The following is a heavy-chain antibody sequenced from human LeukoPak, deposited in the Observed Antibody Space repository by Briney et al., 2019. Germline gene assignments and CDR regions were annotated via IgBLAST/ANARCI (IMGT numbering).Heavy chain of an antibody. D-gene: IGHD2-21*02. CDR1: GFTFSSYA. J-gene: IGHJ4*02. V-gene: IGHV3-30*04. CDR3: ARNYCCGDCYFQGFDY. Sequence: PGRSLRLSCAASGFTFSSYAMHWVRLAPGKGLGWEAVIAYDGSNNNYADSVKSRCTTSRDNYKNKLYLQMNSLRAEDTAVYYCARNYCCGDCYFQGFDYWGQGTLVTVSS. CDR2: IAYDGSNN.